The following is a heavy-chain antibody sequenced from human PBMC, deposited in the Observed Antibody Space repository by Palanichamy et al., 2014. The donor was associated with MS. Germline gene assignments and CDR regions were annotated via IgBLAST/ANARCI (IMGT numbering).Heavy chain of an antibody. J-gene: IGHJ4*02. D-gene: IGHD7-27*01. CDR1: GDSVSSGSYQ. CDR3: ARDNWGSLDY. CDR2: SGAASANFND. Sequence: QVQLQESGPGLVKPSETLSLTCTVSGDSVSSGSYQWSWIRLPPGKGLEWIGYSGAASANFNDNSNPSLKSRLTISRDTSKNQFSLKLTSVSAADTAVYYCARDNWGSLDYWGQGIPVTVSS. V-gene: IGHV4-61*01.